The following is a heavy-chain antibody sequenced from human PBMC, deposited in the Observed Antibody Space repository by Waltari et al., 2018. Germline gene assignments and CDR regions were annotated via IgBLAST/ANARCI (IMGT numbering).Heavy chain of an antibody. Sequence: EVQLVESGGGLVQPGGSLRLSCAASRFTFSSYGMNWVRQAPGKGLEWISYISGSGTTIYYADSVKGRFTISRDDAENSLYLQMNSLRAEDTALYYCARRFDSRGQGTRVTVSS. J-gene: IGHJ4*02. CDR2: ISGSGTTI. CDR3: ARRFDS. CDR1: RFTFSSYG. V-gene: IGHV3-48*03.